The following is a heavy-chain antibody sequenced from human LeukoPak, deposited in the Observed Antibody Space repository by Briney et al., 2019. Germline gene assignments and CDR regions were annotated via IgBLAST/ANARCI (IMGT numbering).Heavy chain of an antibody. Sequence: PGGSLRLSCAASGFTFRSYSMNWVRQAPGKRLEWVSSIKSSGSHMYYADSVKGRFTISRDNAKNSLYLQMNSLRAEDTAVYYCARFFDFWSGYYTNYFDYWGQGTLVTVSS. CDR1: GFTFRSYS. CDR2: IKSSGSHM. J-gene: IGHJ4*02. D-gene: IGHD3-3*01. V-gene: IGHV3-21*01. CDR3: ARFFDFWSGYYTNYFDY.